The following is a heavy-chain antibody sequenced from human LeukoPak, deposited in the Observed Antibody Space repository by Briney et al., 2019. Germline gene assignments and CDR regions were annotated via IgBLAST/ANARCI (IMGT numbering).Heavy chain of an antibody. Sequence: GGSLRPSCAASGFTFSSYWMSWVRQAPGEGLEWVAKINQDGTEKAYVDSVRGRFTISRDNAKNSLFLQMNSLRAEDTAVYYCARGPLIAAAGTWWGQGTLVTVSS. CDR3: ARGPLIAAAGTW. V-gene: IGHV3-7*03. J-gene: IGHJ4*02. CDR2: INQDGTEK. CDR1: GFTFSSYW. D-gene: IGHD6-13*01.